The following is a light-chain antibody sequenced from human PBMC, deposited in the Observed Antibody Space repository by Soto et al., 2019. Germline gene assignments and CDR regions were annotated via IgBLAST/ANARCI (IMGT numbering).Light chain of an antibody. CDR2: YDT. CDR3: RVWDSSSDHPVV. J-gene: IGLJ2*01. CDR1: NIGSKS. Sequence: SYELTQPPSVSVAPGKTARITCGGNNIGSKSVHWYQQKPGQAPVLVIYYDTDRPSGIPERFSGSNSGNTATLTISRVEAGDEADYYCRVWDSSSDHPVVFGGGTKLTVL. V-gene: IGLV3-21*04.